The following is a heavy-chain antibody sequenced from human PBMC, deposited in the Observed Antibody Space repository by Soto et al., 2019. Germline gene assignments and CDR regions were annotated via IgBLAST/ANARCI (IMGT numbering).Heavy chain of an antibody. CDR1: GYTFTSYA. CDR2: TNAGNGNT. J-gene: IGHJ4*02. D-gene: IGHD3-10*01. Sequence: ASVKVSCKASGYTFTSYAMHWVRQAPGQRLEWMGWTNAGNGNTKYSQKFQGRVTITGDTSASTAYMELSSLRSEDTAVYYCARGSGSYYRPSDYWGQGTLVTVSS. CDR3: ARGSGSYYRPSDY. V-gene: IGHV1-3*01.